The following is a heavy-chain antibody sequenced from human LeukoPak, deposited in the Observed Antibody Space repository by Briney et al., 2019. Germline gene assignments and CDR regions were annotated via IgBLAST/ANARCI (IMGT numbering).Heavy chain of an antibody. D-gene: IGHD4-23*01. CDR2: ISGSGDST. Sequence: GRSLRLSCAASGLTFSSYAMSWVRQAPGKGLEWVSAISGSGDSTYYADSVKGRFTISRDNSKNTLYLQMNSLRAEDTAVYYCAKDPTTVVTSYWGQGTLVTVSS. V-gene: IGHV3-23*01. CDR3: AKDPTTVVTSY. CDR1: GLTFSSYA. J-gene: IGHJ4*02.